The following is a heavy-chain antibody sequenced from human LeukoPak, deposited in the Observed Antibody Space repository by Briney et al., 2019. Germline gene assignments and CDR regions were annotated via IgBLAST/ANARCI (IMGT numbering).Heavy chain of an antibody. D-gene: IGHD2/OR15-2a*01. CDR3: ARLFFWFDP. CDR1: GGSFSGYH. Sequence: PSETLSLTCAVYGGSFSGYHWSWIRQPPGKGLEWIGEINHSGSTNYNPSLKSRVTISVDTSKNQFSLKLSSVTAADTAVYYCARLFFWFDPWGQGTLVTVSS. V-gene: IGHV4-34*01. J-gene: IGHJ5*02. CDR2: INHSGST.